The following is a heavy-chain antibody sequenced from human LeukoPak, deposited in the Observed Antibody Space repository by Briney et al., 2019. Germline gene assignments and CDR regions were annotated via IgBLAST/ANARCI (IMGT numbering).Heavy chain of an antibody. J-gene: IGHJ4*02. V-gene: IGHV4-39*07. CDR3: ASSGYCSGGSCSGVGGENPGRFNY. Sequence: NPSETLSLTCTVSGGSISSSSYYWGWIRQPPGKGLEWIGSIYYSGSTNYNPSPKSRVTISVDRAKNQASLKLSSVAAADTAVYYCASSGYCSGGSCSGVGGENPGRFNYWGQGTLVSVSS. CDR1: GGSISSSSYY. CDR2: IYYSGST. D-gene: IGHD2-15*01.